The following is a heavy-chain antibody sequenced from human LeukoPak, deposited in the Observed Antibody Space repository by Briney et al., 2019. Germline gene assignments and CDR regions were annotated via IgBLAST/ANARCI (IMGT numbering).Heavy chain of an antibody. CDR2: ISSSSSYT. D-gene: IGHD1-26*01. Sequence: PGGSLRLSCADSGFTYISYSMNWVRQAPGKGLEWVSSISSSSSYTYYADSVKGRFTISRDNAKNSLYLQMNSLRAEDTAVYYCARGAGAIVGATSLFDPWGQGTLVTVSS. J-gene: IGHJ5*02. V-gene: IGHV3-21*01. CDR1: GFTYISYS. CDR3: ARGAGAIVGATSLFDP.